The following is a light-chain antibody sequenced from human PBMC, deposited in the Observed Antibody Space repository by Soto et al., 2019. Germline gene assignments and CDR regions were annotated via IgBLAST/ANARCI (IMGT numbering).Light chain of an antibody. J-gene: IGKJ3*01. V-gene: IGKV3-20*01. CDR2: GAS. CDR3: QQYGSSPLFA. Sequence: EIVLTQSPGTLSLSPGERATLSCRASQSVSSSYLAWYQQKPGQAPRLLIYGASSRATGIPDRFSGSGSGTDFTLTISRLEPEDFGVYYCQQYGSSPLFAFGRGTKVDIK. CDR1: QSVSSSY.